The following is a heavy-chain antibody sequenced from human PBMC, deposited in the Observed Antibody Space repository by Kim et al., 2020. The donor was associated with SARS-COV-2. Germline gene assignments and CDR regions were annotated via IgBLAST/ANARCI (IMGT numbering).Heavy chain of an antibody. J-gene: IGHJ5*02. Sequence: SETLSLTCAVSGGSISTNNWWTWVRQPPGKGLEWFGEVYHSGITIYNASLKSRVTISVDKTKNEFYLNLHSVTGADTAVYYCARVAFYYDSGRYSNVQLDPWGQGPLVTVST. V-gene: IGHV4-4*02. CDR3: ARVAFYYDSGRYSNVQLDP. CDR2: VYHSGIT. CDR1: GGSISTNNW. D-gene: IGHD3-10*01.